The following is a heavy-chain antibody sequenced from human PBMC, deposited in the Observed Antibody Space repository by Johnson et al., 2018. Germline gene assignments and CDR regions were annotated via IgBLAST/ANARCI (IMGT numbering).Heavy chain of an antibody. V-gene: IGHV3-23*04. CDR2: ISGSGSRT. CDR3: AKAQQQWLVLPDAFDI. D-gene: IGHD6-19*01. J-gene: IGHJ3*02. Sequence: VQLVQSGGGLVQPGGSLRLSCAASGFIFNNFAMNWVRQAPGKGLQWVSTISGSGSRTDYADSVKGRFTISRDDSKNTLFLQINSLRAEDTGVYYCAKAQQQWLVLPDAFDIWGQGTMVTVSS. CDR1: GFIFNNFA.